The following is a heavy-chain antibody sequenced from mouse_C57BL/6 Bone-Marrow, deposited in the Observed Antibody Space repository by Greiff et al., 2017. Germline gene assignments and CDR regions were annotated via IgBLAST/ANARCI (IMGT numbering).Heavy chain of an antibody. Sequence: EVQLQQSGPELVKPGASVKISCKASGYTFTDYYMNWVKQSHGKSLEWIGDINPNNGGTSYNQKFKGKATLTVDKSSSTAYMELRSLTSEDSAVYYCASPWDDYDRGFAYWGQGTLVTVSA. D-gene: IGHD2-4*01. CDR2: INPNNGGT. J-gene: IGHJ3*01. V-gene: IGHV1-26*01. CDR1: GYTFTDYY. CDR3: ASPWDDYDRGFAY.